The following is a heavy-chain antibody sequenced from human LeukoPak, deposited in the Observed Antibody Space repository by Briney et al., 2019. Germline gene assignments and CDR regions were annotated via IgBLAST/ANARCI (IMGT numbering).Heavy chain of an antibody. Sequence: GASVKVSCKASGGTFSSYAISWVRQAPGQGLEWMGRIIPIFGTANYAQKFQGRVTITTDESTCTAYMELSSLRSEDTAVYYCAGGDSGTSDYWGQGTLVTVSS. CDR2: IIPIFGTA. J-gene: IGHJ4*02. D-gene: IGHD1-26*01. CDR1: GGTFSSYA. CDR3: AGGDSGTSDY. V-gene: IGHV1-69*05.